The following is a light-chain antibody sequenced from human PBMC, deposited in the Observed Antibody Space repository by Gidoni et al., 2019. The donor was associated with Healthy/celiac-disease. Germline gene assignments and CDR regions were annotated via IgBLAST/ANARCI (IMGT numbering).Light chain of an antibody. Sequence: DIQMTQSPSSLSASVGDRVTITCRASQAIGIYLAWYQQKAGKVPKLLIFGASTLQSGVPSRFSGGGSGTDFTLTISGLQPEDVATYYCQTYNGAPQWTFGQGTKVEIK. CDR1: QAIGIY. J-gene: IGKJ1*01. V-gene: IGKV1-27*01. CDR3: QTYNGAPQWT. CDR2: GAS.